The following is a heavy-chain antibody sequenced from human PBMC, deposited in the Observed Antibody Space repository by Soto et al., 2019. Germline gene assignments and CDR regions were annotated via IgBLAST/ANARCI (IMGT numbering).Heavy chain of an antibody. V-gene: IGHV4-39*01. Sequence: SKPLSHTCIGPDASTRSRSHIPCRICRPPGKGLECIGSFYYSGSTYYNPSLKSRVTISVDTSKNHFSLKLSSLTAADTAVYYFAMQPRMLTGYSGHSDYWGQ. CDR1: DASTRSRSHI. CDR2: FYYSGST. J-gene: IGHJ4*02. D-gene: IGHD3-9*01. CDR3: AMQPRMLTGYSGHSDY.